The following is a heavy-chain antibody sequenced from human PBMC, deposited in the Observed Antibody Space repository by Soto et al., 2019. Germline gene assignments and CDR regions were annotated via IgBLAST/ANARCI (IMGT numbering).Heavy chain of an antibody. Sequence: GGSLRLSCAASGFSFSDHYTDWGRQAPGKGLEWVGRTRNKANSHTTEYAASVKGRFTISRDDSKNSLYLQMNSLKIEDTAVYYCARATTVTDYWGQGTLVTVSS. J-gene: IGHJ4*02. CDR3: ARATTVTDY. CDR1: GFSFSDHY. V-gene: IGHV3-72*01. CDR2: TRNKANSHTT. D-gene: IGHD4-17*01.